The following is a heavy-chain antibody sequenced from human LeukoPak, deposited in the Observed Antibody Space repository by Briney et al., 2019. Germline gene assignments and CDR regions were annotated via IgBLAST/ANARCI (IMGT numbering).Heavy chain of an antibody. D-gene: IGHD1-26*01. Sequence: GGSLRLSCAASGFTFSSYSMHWVRQAPGKGLEYLSAINSNGDSTYYADSVKGRFTIFRDNSKNTLSLQMGSLRPEDTAVYYCARGGRYGGRYCFDYWGQGALVSVSS. CDR1: GFTFSSYS. V-gene: IGHV3-64*02. J-gene: IGHJ4*02. CDR2: INSNGDST. CDR3: ARGGRYGGRYCFDY.